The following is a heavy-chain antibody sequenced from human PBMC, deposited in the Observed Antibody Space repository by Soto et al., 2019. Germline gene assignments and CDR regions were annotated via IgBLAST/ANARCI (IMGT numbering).Heavy chain of an antibody. Sequence: QVQLVQSGAEVKKPGSSVKVSCKASGGTFSNYVVNWVRQAPGQGLEWMGRIIPISGAANYAQKFQGRVTITADKSTSTSYMELIRLRSEDTAVYYCARDMTSTVVPYFDFWGQGTLVTVSS. V-gene: IGHV1-69*06. CDR1: GGTFSNYV. CDR3: ARDMTSTVVPYFDF. CDR2: IIPISGAA. D-gene: IGHD2-21*01. J-gene: IGHJ4*02.